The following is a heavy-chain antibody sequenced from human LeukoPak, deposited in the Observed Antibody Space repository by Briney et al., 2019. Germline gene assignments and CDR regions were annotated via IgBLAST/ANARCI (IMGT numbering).Heavy chain of an antibody. CDR1: YSGFTFTNYW. V-gene: IGHV3-7*01. CDR2: IRQDGSDK. Sequence: GGSLRLSCAASYSGFTFTNYWMNWVRQAPGMGLEWVANIRQDGSDKYYVDSVKGRFTISRDNAKNSLYLQMNSLRAEDTAVYYCARGYPTHAFDIWGQGTMVTVSS. J-gene: IGHJ3*02. D-gene: IGHD5-18*01. CDR3: ARGYPTHAFDI.